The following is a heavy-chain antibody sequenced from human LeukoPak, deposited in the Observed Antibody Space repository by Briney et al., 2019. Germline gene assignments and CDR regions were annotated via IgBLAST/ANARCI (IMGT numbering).Heavy chain of an antibody. CDR2: INYSGST. J-gene: IGHJ4*02. Sequence: SETLSLSCTVPGGSISSYSYYWGWIRQPPGKGLEWIGSINYSGSTNCTPSLKTRVTISVDTSRDQFSLKMSSVTAADTAVYYCVTIMYDSSGYSYFDLWGQGTLVTVSS. CDR3: VTIMYDSSGYSYFDL. V-gene: IGHV4-39*01. D-gene: IGHD3-22*01. CDR1: GGSISSYSYY.